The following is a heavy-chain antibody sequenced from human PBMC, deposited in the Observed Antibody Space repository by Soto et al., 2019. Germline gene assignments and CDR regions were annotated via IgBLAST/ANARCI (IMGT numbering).Heavy chain of an antibody. CDR2: ISGSGGST. D-gene: IGHD3-3*01. Sequence: HPGGSLRLSCAASGFTFSSYAMSWVRQAPGKGLEWVSAISGSGGSTYYVDSVKGRFTISRDNSKNTLYLQMNSLRAEDTAVYYCAKAKYYDFWSGYPFDYWGQGTLVTVSS. CDR3: AKAKYYDFWSGYPFDY. CDR1: GFTFSSYA. J-gene: IGHJ4*02. V-gene: IGHV3-23*01.